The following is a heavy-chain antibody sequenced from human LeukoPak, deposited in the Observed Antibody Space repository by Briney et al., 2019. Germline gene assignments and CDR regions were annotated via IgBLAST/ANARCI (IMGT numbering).Heavy chain of an antibody. CDR3: AREDDYDHWFDP. D-gene: IGHD3-22*01. CDR2: ISSSSSYI. CDR1: GFTFSSYS. V-gene: IGHV3-21*01. Sequence: GGSLRLSCAASGFTFSSYSMNWVRQAPGKGLEWVSSISSSSSYIYHADSVKGRFTISRDNAKNSLYLQMNSLRAEDTAVYHCAREDDYDHWFDPWGQGTLVTVSS. J-gene: IGHJ5*02.